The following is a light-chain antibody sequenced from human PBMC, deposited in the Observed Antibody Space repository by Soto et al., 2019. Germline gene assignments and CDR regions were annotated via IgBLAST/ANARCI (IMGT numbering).Light chain of an antibody. V-gene: IGLV1-44*01. CDR2: SNN. CDR1: SSNIGSNT. Sequence: QSVLTQPPSASGTPGQRVTISCSGSSSNIGSNTVNWYQQLPGTAPKLLIYSNNQRPSGVPDRFSGSKSGTSASLAISGLQSEDEADYSCCSFAGGATFVFGGGTKLTVL. J-gene: IGLJ2*01. CDR3: CSFAGGATFV.